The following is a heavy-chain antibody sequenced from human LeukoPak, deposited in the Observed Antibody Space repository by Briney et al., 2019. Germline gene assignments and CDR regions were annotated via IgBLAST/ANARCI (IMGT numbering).Heavy chain of an antibody. V-gene: IGHV4-34*01. D-gene: IGHD3-10*01. J-gene: IGHJ4*02. Sequence: PSETPSLTCTVSGYSISYDYSWTWIRQPPGKGLEWIGEMSHSGYPNYNPSLKSRVAISVDTSKNQFSLNLTSVTAADTAVYYCARPRLLYGSGPILVWGQGNLVTVSS. CDR2: MSHSGYP. CDR3: ARPRLLYGSGPILV. CDR1: GYSISYDYS.